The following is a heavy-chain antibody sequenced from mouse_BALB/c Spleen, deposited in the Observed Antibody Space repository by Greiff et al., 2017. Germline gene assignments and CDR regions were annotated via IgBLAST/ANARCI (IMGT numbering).Heavy chain of an antibody. J-gene: IGHJ3*01. CDR1: GFTFSSYT. Sequence: EVQVVESGGGLVQPGGSLKLSCAASGFTFSSYTMSWVRQTPEKRLEWVAYISNGGGSTYYPDTVKGRFTIFRDNAKNTLYLQMSSLKSEDTAMYYCARHDGYYVRFAYWGQGTLVTVSA. CDR2: ISNGGGST. V-gene: IGHV5-12-2*01. D-gene: IGHD2-3*01. CDR3: ARHDGYYVRFAY.